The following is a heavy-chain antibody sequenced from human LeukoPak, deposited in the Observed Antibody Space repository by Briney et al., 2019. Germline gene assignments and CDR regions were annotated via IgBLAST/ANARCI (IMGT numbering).Heavy chain of an antibody. CDR2: IIPIFGTA. J-gene: IGHJ4*02. D-gene: IGHD2-21*02. CDR1: GGTFSSYA. V-gene: IGHV1-69*05. CDR3: AIRLAYCGGDCYSLSY. Sequence: ASVKVSCKASGGTFSSYAISWVRQAPGQGLKWMGGIIPIFGTANYAQKFQGRVTITTDESTSTAYMELSSLRSEDTAVYYCAIRLAYCGGDCYSLSYWGQGTLVTVSS.